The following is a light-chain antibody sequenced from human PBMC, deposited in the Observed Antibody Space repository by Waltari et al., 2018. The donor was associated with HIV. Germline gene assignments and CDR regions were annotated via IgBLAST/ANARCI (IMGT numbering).Light chain of an antibody. J-gene: IGKJ4*01. Sequence: EIVLTQSPATLSLSPGERATLSCRASQSISSYLAWYQQTPGQAPRLLIYDASNRATGIPARFSGSGSGTYFTLTISSLEPEDFAVYHCQHRSNWPLTFGGGTKVEIK. V-gene: IGKV3-11*01. CDR1: QSISSY. CDR3: QHRSNWPLT. CDR2: DAS.